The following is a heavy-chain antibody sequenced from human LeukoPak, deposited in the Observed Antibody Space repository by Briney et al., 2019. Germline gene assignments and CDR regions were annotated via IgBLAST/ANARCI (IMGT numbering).Heavy chain of an antibody. CDR3: AKDPGDAFDI. CDR2: ISSSSSYI. Sequence: PGGSLRLSCAASGFTFSSYSMNWVRQAPGKGLEWVSSISSSSSYIYYADSVKGRFTISRDNSKNTLYLQMNSLRAEDTAVYYCAKDPGDAFDIWGQGTMVTVSS. J-gene: IGHJ3*02. CDR1: GFTFSSYS. V-gene: IGHV3-21*04.